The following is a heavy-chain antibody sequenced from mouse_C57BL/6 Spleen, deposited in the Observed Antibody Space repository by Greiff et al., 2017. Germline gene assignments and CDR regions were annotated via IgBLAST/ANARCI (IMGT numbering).Heavy chain of an antibody. D-gene: IGHD1-1*01. J-gene: IGHJ2*01. CDR3: AREPFYYYGSSPYYFDY. Sequence: VQLQQSGAELARPGASVKLSCKASGYTFTSYGISWVKQRTGQGLEWIGEIYPRSGNTYYNEKFKGKATLTADKSSSTAYMELRSLTSEDSAVYFCAREPFYYYGSSPYYFDYWGQGTTLTVSS. CDR2: IYPRSGNT. CDR1: GYTFTSYG. V-gene: IGHV1-81*01.